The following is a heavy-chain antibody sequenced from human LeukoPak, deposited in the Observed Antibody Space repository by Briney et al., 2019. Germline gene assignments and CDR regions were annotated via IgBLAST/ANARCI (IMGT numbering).Heavy chain of an antibody. Sequence: GGSLRLSCAASGFTFSSYAMHWVRQAPGKGLEYVSAISSNGGSTYYANSVKGRFTISRDNSKNTLYLQMNSLRAEDTAVYYCAKADSKVVVPAVWVYWGQGTLVTVSS. V-gene: IGHV3-64*01. CDR1: GFTFSSYA. CDR2: ISSNGGST. D-gene: IGHD2-2*01. J-gene: IGHJ4*02. CDR3: AKADSKVVVPAVWVY.